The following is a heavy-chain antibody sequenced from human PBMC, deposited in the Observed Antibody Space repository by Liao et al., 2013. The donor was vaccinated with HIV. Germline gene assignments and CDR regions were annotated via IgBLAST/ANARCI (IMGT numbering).Heavy chain of an antibody. J-gene: IGHJ3*02. CDR1: GGSISSSSYY. CDR3: ARGDIDAFDI. Sequence: QLQLQESGPGLVKPSETLSLTCTVSGGSISSSSYYWGWIRQPPGKGLEWIGSIYYSGSTYYNPSLKSRVTISVDTSKNQFSLKLTSVTAADTAVYYCARGDIDAFDIWGQGTMVTVSS. CDR2: IYYSGST. V-gene: IGHV4-39*07.